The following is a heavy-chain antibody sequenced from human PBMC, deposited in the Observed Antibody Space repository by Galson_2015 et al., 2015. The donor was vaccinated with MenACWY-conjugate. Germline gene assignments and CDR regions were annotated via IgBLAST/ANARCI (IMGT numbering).Heavy chain of an antibody. D-gene: IGHD3-22*01. J-gene: IGHJ3*02. Sequence: SLRLSCAASGFTLGDYAMSWFRQAPGKGLEWVGFIRSKAYGGTTEYAASVKGRFTISRDDSKSIAYLQMNSLKTEDTAVYYCTRYYYDSSGPGIWGQGTMVTVSS. CDR1: GFTLGDYA. CDR3: TRYYYDSSGPGI. V-gene: IGHV3-49*03. CDR2: IRSKAYGGTT.